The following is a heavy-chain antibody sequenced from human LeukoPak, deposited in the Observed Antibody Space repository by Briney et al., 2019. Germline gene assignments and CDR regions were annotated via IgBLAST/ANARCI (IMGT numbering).Heavy chain of an antibody. CDR1: GFTFSSYA. V-gene: IGHV3-30*04. D-gene: IGHD3-10*01. CDR2: ISYDGSNK. Sequence: RTGGSLRLSCAASGFTFSSYAMHWVRQAPGKGLEWVAVISYDGSNKYYADSVKGRFTISRDNSKNTLYLQMNSLRAEDTAVYYCARDGFKWIRGVIITTRPPHWGQGTLVTVSS. J-gene: IGHJ4*02. CDR3: ARDGFKWIRGVIITTRPPH.